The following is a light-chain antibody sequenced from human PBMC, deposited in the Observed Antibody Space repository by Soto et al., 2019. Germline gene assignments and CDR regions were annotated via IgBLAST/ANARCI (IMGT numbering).Light chain of an antibody. CDR2: AAS. J-gene: IGKJ4*01. CDR1: QRISDSY. CDR3: QQYNFFPRT. Sequence: EILLTQSPGILSLSPGERATLSCRASQRISDSYVAWYQHRLGQAPRPLVYAASTRAPGVPDRFSGSGSGTDFTLTISRLEPEDFAVYHCQQYNFFPRTFGGGTKVEIK. V-gene: IGKV3-20*01.